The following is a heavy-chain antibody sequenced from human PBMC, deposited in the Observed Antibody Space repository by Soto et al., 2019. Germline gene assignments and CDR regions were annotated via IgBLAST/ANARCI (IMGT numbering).Heavy chain of an antibody. Sequence: GGSLRLSCTASGFTFSTYSLVWVRQAPGKGLEWLSYIGGRTSEIYYADSVKGRFTISRDNGKNSVFLQMNSLRDEDTAVYYCARDMGEAAADDYWGQGTLVTVSS. CDR2: IGGRTSEI. D-gene: IGHD6-13*01. CDR3: ARDMGEAAADDY. V-gene: IGHV3-48*02. CDR1: GFTFSTYS. J-gene: IGHJ4*02.